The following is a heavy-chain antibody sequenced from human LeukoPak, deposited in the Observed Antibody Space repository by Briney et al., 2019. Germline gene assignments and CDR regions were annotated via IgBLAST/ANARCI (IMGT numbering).Heavy chain of an antibody. Sequence: GASVKVSCKASGYTFTSYDINWVRQATGQGLEWMGWMNPNSGNTGYAQKFQGRVTMTRDTSISTAYMELSRLRSDDTAVYYCARGTYYYDSSGYKRGYNWFDPWGQGTLVTVSS. D-gene: IGHD3-22*01. V-gene: IGHV1-8*01. CDR2: MNPNSGNT. CDR1: GYTFTSYD. J-gene: IGHJ5*02. CDR3: ARGTYYYDSSGYKRGYNWFDP.